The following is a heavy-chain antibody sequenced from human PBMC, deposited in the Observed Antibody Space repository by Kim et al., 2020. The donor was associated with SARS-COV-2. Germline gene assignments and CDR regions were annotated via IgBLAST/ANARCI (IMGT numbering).Heavy chain of an antibody. D-gene: IGHD1-26*01. Sequence: ASVKVSCKASGYTFTSYGISWVRQAPGQGLEWMGWISAYNGNTNYAQKLQGRVTMTTDTSTSTAYMELRSLRSDDTAVYYCARDPPRVVGATNLDYWGQGTLVTVSS. CDR3: ARDPPRVVGATNLDY. CDR1: GYTFTSYG. CDR2: ISAYNGNT. J-gene: IGHJ4*02. V-gene: IGHV1-18*01.